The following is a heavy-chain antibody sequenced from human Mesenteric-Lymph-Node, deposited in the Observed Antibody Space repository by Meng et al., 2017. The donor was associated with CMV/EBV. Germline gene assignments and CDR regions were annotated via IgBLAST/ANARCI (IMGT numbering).Heavy chain of an antibody. V-gene: IGHV4-39*07. CDR1: GGSISSSSYY. CDR2: IYYSGRT. D-gene: IGHD3-3*01. J-gene: IGHJ5*02. CDR3: ARDSYDFWSGYYNWFDP. Sequence: GSLRLSCTVSGGSISSSSYYWGWIRPPPGKGLEWIGSIYYSGRTYYNPSLKSRVTISVDTSKNQFSLKLSSVTAADTAVYYCARDSYDFWSGYYNWFDPWGQGTLVTVSS.